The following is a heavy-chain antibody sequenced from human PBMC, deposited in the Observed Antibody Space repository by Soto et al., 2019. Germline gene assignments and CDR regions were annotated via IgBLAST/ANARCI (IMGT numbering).Heavy chain of an antibody. Sequence: VQLVQSGAEVKKPGSSVKVSCKASGGAFGSYAINWVRQAPGQGLEWMGGIIPMFETTNYAQRFQGRVTVTADESTSTVYLELNRLRSEDTGMYYCTRHRGYSSGYWGQDFWGQGTLVTVSS. CDR2: IIPMFETT. D-gene: IGHD5-12*01. CDR3: TRHRGYSSGYWGQDF. J-gene: IGHJ4*02. V-gene: IGHV1-69*01. CDR1: GGAFGSYA.